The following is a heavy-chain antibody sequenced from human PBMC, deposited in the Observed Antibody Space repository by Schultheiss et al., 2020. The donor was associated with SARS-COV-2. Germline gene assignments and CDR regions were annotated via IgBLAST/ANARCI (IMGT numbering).Heavy chain of an antibody. CDR3: ARDRVVVAATLFRYYYYGMDV. Sequence: ASVKVSCKTSGYTFTDYYMHWVRRAPGQGLGWVGRINPKTGATNYAQKFQARVTMTRETSITTAYMELSGLRSDDTAVYYCARDRVVVAATLFRYYYYGMDVLGQGTLVTVSS. CDR2: INPKTGAT. V-gene: IGHV1-2*06. CDR1: GYTFTDYY. D-gene: IGHD2-15*01. J-gene: IGHJ6*02.